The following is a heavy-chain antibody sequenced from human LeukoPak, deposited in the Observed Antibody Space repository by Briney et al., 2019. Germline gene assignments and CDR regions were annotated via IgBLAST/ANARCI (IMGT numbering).Heavy chain of an antibody. CDR2: IYYSGST. CDR1: GGSISSSSYY. CDR3: ARQTSSTSCFDY. V-gene: IGHV4-39*01. D-gene: IGHD2-2*01. Sequence: SETLSLTYTVCGGSISSSSYYWGWIRQPPGKGLEWIGSIYYSGSTYYNPSLKSRVTISVDTSKNQFSLKLSSVTAADTAVYYCARQTSSTSCFDYWGQGTLVTASS. J-gene: IGHJ4*02.